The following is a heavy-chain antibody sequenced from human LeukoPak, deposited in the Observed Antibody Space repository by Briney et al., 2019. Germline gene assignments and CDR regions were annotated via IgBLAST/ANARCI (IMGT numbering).Heavy chain of an antibody. CDR2: IRYDGSNK. CDR3: AKVPPWPFTYRYDAFDI. Sequence: PGGSLRLSCAASGFTFSSYGMHWVRQAPGKGLEWVAFIRYDGSNKYYADSVKGRFTISRDNSKNTLYLHVNSLRPEDTAVYYCAKVPPWPFTYRYDAFDIWGQGTMVTVSS. J-gene: IGHJ3*02. D-gene: IGHD3-16*02. V-gene: IGHV3-30*02. CDR1: GFTFSSYG.